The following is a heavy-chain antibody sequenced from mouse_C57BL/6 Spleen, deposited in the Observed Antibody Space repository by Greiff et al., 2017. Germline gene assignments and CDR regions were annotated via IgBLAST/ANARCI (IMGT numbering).Heavy chain of an antibody. CDR1: GYTFTSYW. V-gene: IGHV1-53*01. Sequence: QVQLQQPGTELVRPGASVKLSCKASGYTFTSYWMHWVKQRPGQGLEWIGNINPSNGGTNYNAKFKSKATLTVDKSSSTAYMQLSSLTSADSAVYDCARGYYYDSSPFDYWGQGTTLTVSS. CDR2: INPSNGGT. D-gene: IGHD1-1*01. CDR3: ARGYYYDSSPFDY. J-gene: IGHJ2*01.